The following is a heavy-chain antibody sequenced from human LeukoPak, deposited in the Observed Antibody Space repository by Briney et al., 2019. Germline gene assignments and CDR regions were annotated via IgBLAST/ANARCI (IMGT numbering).Heavy chain of an antibody. V-gene: IGHV3-15*01. CDR3: AKDRVAAAGRPNWFDP. Sequence: PGGSLRLSCAASGFTFSNAWMSWVRQAPGKGLEWVGRIKSKTDGGTTDYAAPVKGRFTISRDNSKNTLYLQMNSLRAEDTAVYYCAKDRVAAAGRPNWFDPWGQGTLVTVSS. D-gene: IGHD6-13*01. CDR2: IKSKTDGGTT. CDR1: GFTFSNAW. J-gene: IGHJ5*02.